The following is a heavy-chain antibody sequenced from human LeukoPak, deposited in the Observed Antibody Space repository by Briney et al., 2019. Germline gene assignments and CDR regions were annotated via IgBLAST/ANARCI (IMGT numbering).Heavy chain of an antibody. CDR3: SRDSLSSCGGDCYSGLDV. CDR2: IKSDGSST. CDR1: GFTFSNYW. Sequence: GGSLRLSCAASGFTFSNYWMHWVRQAPGEALMWVSRIKSDGSSTTYADSVKGRFTISRDNAKNTLYLQMNSVRAEDTAVYYCSRDSLSSCGGDCYSGLDVWGQGTTVTVSS. D-gene: IGHD2-21*02. V-gene: IGHV3-74*01. J-gene: IGHJ6*02.